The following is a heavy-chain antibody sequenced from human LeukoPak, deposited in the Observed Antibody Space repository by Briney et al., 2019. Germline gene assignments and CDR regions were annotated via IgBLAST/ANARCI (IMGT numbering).Heavy chain of an antibody. J-gene: IGHJ5*02. V-gene: IGHV1-18*01. D-gene: IGHD6-13*01. Sequence: ASVKVSCKASGYTFTSYGISWVRQAPGQGLEWMGWISAYNGNTNYAQKLQGRVTMTTDTSTSTAYMELRSPRSDDTAVYYCARFLAAAGTSGWFDPWGQGTLVTVSS. CDR2: ISAYNGNT. CDR1: GYTFTSYG. CDR3: ARFLAAAGTSGWFDP.